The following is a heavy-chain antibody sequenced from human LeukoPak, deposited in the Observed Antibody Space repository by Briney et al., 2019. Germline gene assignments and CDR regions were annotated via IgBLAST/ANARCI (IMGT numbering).Heavy chain of an antibody. V-gene: IGHV5-51*01. CDR2: IYPGDSDT. CDR1: GYHFSTHF. Sequence: GESLKISFKGFGYHFSTHFIGWVRPMPGKGPEWMGIIYPGDSDTIYSPSFQGQVTISADKSINTAYLQWSSLKASDTAIYYCTRRMPFGASPGFDYWGQGALVTVSS. D-gene: IGHD3-16*01. CDR3: TRRMPFGASPGFDY. J-gene: IGHJ4*02.